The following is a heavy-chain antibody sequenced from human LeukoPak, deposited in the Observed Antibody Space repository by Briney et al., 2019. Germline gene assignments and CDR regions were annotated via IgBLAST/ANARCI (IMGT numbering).Heavy chain of an antibody. D-gene: IGHD3-3*01. J-gene: IGHJ2*01. CDR1: GFTFSSYW. CDR2: INTDGSST. CDR3: ARDSLWYYDFWSGSYGPHWYFDL. Sequence: GGSLRLSCAASGFTFSSYWMHWVRQAPGKGLVWVSRINTDGSSTSYADSVKGRFTISRDNSKNTLYLQMNSLRAEDTAVYYCARDSLWYYDFWSGSYGPHWYFDLWGRGTLVTVSS. V-gene: IGHV3-74*01.